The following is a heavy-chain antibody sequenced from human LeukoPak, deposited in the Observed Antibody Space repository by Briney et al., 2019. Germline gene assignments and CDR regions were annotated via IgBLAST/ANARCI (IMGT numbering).Heavy chain of an antibody. Sequence: SVKVSCKASGGTFSSYAISWVRQAPGQGLEWMGRIIPILGIANYAQKFQGRVTITADKSTSTAYMELSSLRSEDTAVYYCATNYMRYCSSTSCYAGEQYYYYYGMDVWGQGTTVTVSS. J-gene: IGHJ6*02. CDR3: ATNYMRYCSSTSCYAGEQYYYYYGMDV. CDR1: GGTFSSYA. V-gene: IGHV1-69*04. CDR2: IIPILGIA. D-gene: IGHD2-2*01.